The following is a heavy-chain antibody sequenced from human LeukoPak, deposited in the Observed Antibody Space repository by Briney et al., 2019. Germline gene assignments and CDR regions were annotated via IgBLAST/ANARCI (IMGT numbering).Heavy chain of an antibody. V-gene: IGHV3-23*01. CDR2: ISGSGGST. Sequence: GGSLRLSCAASGFTFSSYAMSWVRQAPGKGLEWVSAISGSGGSTYYADSVKGRFTTSRDNSKNTLYLQMNSLRAEDTAVYYCASSLRYSLTGYYFWGQGTLVTVSS. CDR1: GFTFSSYA. J-gene: IGHJ4*02. D-gene: IGHD3-9*01. CDR3: ASSLRYSLTGYYF.